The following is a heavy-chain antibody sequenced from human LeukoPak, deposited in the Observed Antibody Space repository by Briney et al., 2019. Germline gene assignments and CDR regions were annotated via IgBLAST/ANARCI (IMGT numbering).Heavy chain of an antibody. V-gene: IGHV3-21*01. D-gene: IGHD5-18*01. CDR3: ARALSYSYGSMDF. CDR1: GFSFDDYG. Sequence: GGSLRLSCVGSGFSFDDYGMNWVRQAPGKGLEWVSSISSGSKYIYNADSVKGRFTISRDNAKNSLYLQMNSLRAEDTAVYYCARALSYSYGSMDFWGQGTLVIVSS. CDR2: ISSGSKYI. J-gene: IGHJ4*02.